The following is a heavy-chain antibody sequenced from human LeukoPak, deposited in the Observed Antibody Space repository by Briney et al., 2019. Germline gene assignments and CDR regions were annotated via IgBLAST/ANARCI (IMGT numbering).Heavy chain of an antibody. CDR2: TYTGGNS. Sequence: PGGSLRLSCAASGFTVSSTHMVWVRQAPGKGLEWVSVTYTGGNSYYADSVKGRFTISRDNSKNTLYLQMNSLRAEDTAVYYCARLVRYYDSSGPPNYFDYWGQGTLVTVSS. CDR1: GFTVSSTH. V-gene: IGHV3-53*01. CDR3: ARLVRYYDSSGPPNYFDY. J-gene: IGHJ4*02. D-gene: IGHD3-22*01.